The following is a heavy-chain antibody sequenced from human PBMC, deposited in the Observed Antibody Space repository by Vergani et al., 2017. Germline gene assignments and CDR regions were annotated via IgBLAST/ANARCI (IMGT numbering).Heavy chain of an antibody. J-gene: IGHJ6*02. CDR2: ISGSGGST. V-gene: IGHV3-23*01. CDR1: GFTFSSYA. Sequence: EVQLLESGGGLVQPGGSPRLSCAASGFTFSSYAMSWVRQAPGKGLEWVSAISGSGGSTYYADSVKGRFTISRDNSKNTLYLQMNSLRAEDTAVYYCARDQGNFGYKGLDVWGQGTTVTVSS. D-gene: IGHD2-2*02. CDR3: ARDQGNFGYKGLDV.